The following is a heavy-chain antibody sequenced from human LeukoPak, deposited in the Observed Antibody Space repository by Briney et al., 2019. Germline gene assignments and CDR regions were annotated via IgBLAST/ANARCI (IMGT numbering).Heavy chain of an antibody. CDR3: ARADSSSWYSYFDY. J-gene: IGHJ4*02. CDR2: INHSGST. V-gene: IGHV4-39*07. D-gene: IGHD6-13*01. Sequence: SETLSLTCSVSGASISSSDYYWAWIRQPPGKGLEWIGEINHSGSTNYNPSLKSRVTISVDTSKNQFSLKLSSVTAADTAVYYCARADSSSWYSYFDYWGQGTLVTVSS. CDR1: GASISSSDYY.